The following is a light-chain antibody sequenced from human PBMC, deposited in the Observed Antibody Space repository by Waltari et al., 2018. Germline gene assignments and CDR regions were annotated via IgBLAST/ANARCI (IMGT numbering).Light chain of an antibody. CDR1: SSDVGGYNY. Sequence: QSALTQPASVSGSPGHSITISCTGTSSDVGGYNYVSWYQQHPGNAPKLMIYEVSNRPSGVSNRFSGSKSGNTASLTISGLQAEDEADYYCSSYTSSSTAVFGGGTQLTVL. V-gene: IGLV2-14*01. J-gene: IGLJ7*01. CDR2: EVS. CDR3: SSYTSSSTAV.